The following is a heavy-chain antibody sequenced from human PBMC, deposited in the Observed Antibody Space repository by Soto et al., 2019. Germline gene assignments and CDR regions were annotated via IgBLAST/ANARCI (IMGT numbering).Heavy chain of an antibody. J-gene: IGHJ6*02. CDR1: GYSFTSYW. D-gene: IGHD2-2*01. CDR2: IYPGDSDT. CDR3: ARQASLGYCSSTSCPKTFYYYYGMDV. Sequence: PGESLKISCKGSGYSFTSYWIGWVRQMPGKGLEWMGIIYPGDSDTRYSPSFQGQVTISADKSISTAYLQWSSLKASDTAMYYCARQASLGYCSSTSCPKTFYYYYGMDVWGQGTTVTVSS. V-gene: IGHV5-51*01.